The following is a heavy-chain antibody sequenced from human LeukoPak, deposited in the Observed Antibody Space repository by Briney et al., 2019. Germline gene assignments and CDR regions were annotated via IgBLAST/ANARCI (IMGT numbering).Heavy chain of an antibody. CDR1: GYTFTSYF. CDR3: ARSKGSYSRGGMDV. V-gene: IGHV1-46*01. CDR2: TYPGGDDT. D-gene: IGHD2-21*01. J-gene: IGHJ6*02. Sequence: ASVKVSCKASGYTFTSYFIHWVRQAPGQGLEWMAITYPGGDDTSYAQRFRGRVTMTRDTSTSTLHMELSSLGSKDTAVYYCARSKGSYSRGGMDVWGQGTTVTVSS.